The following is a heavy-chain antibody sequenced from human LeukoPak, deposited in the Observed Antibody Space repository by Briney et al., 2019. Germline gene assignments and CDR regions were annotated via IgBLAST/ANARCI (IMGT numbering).Heavy chain of an antibody. Sequence: QPGGSLRLSCAASGFTVSSNYMSWVRQAPGKGLEWVAVIYSGGSTYYADSVKGRFTISRNNSKTTLYLHMNSLRAEATAVYYCARGMVRGVIAFLDYWGQGTLVTVSS. D-gene: IGHD3-10*01. CDR2: IYSGGST. V-gene: IGHV3-66*02. CDR3: ARGMVRGVIAFLDY. J-gene: IGHJ4*02. CDR1: GFTVSSNY.